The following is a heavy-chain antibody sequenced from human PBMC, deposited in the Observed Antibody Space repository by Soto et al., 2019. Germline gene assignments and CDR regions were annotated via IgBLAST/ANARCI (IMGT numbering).Heavy chain of an antibody. J-gene: IGHJ6*02. V-gene: IGHV4-30-4*08. CDR1: GGSISNTNYY. Sequence: SETLSLTCTVSGGSISNTNYYWGWIRQPPGKGLEWIGLIYHTGITDYNPSLKSRVAISLDTSENQFSLRLSSVTAADTAVYYCAREGALLFDGNADYYDDLAVWGQGTTVTVSS. CDR3: AREGALLFDGNADYYDDLAV. D-gene: IGHD2-15*01. CDR2: IYHTGIT.